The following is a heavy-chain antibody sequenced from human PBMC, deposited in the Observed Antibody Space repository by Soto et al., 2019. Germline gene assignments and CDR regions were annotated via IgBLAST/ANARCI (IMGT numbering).Heavy chain of an antibody. V-gene: IGHV3-23*01. D-gene: IGHD3-22*01. J-gene: IGHJ3*02. Sequence: PGGSLRLSCTASGFTFSNYAMTWVRQAPGKGLDWVAVIGYSGGDPRYAESGKGRFTISRDNSKNTLFLQMDSLRAEDTAMYYCATYYDNSGYVPIRAFDIWGQGTMVTVSS. CDR1: GFTFSNYA. CDR3: ATYYDNSGYVPIRAFDI. CDR2: IGYSGGDP.